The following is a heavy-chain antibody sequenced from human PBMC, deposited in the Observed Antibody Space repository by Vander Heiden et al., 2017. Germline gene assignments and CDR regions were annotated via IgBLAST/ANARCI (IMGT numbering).Heavy chain of an antibody. CDR3: AKEGTAYSSTWTDY. J-gene: IGHJ4*02. Sequence: QVQLVESGGDVVQPGRSLRLSCAASGFTFNNYGMLWVRQAPGKGLEWLTVISHDGSVKKYVDSVKGRFTISRDNSKNTLYLQMDSLRAEDTAVYYCAKEGTAYSSTWTDYWGQGTLVTVS. CDR2: ISHDGSVK. CDR1: GFTFNNYG. D-gene: IGHD6-13*01. V-gene: IGHV3-30*18.